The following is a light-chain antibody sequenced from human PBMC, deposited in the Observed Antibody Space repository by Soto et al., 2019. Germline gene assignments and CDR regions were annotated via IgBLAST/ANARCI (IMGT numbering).Light chain of an antibody. CDR2: GAS. J-gene: IGKJ1*01. CDR1: QSISSN. CDR3: QQYNNWPPWT. V-gene: IGKV3-15*01. Sequence: EIVMTQSPATLSVSPGERATLSCRASQSISSNLAWYQQKPGQAPRLLIYGASTRATGIPARFSGSGSGTEFTLTISSLQSEYFAVYHCQQYNNWPPWTFGQGTKVEIK.